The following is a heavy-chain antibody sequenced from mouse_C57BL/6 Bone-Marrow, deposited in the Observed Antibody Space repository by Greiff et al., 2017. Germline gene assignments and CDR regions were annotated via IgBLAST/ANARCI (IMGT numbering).Heavy chain of an antibody. Sequence: VQLQQSGPELVKPGASVKLSCKASGYTFTSYDINWVKQRPGPGLEWIGWIYTRDGSTKYNEKFKGKATLTVDTSSSTAYMVLHSLTAEESAVYFCARLEFDGSSGDWYFDVWGTGTTVTVSS. J-gene: IGHJ1*03. D-gene: IGHD1-1*01. CDR1: GYTFTSYD. V-gene: IGHV1-85*01. CDR3: ARLEFDGSSGDWYFDV. CDR2: IYTRDGST.